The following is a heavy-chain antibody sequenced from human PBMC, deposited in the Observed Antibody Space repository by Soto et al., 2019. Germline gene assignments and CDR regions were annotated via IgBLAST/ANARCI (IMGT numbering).Heavy chain of an antibody. J-gene: IGHJ4*02. CDR1: GFSFSSYS. Sequence: PGGSLRLSCAASGFSFSSYSMNWIRQAPGKGLEWVSYISSSSSYTNYADSVKGRFTISRDNAKNSLYLQMNSLRAEDTAVYYCARYPGNIVGAYYYFDYWGQGTLVTVSS. D-gene: IGHD1-26*01. CDR3: ARYPGNIVGAYYYFDY. V-gene: IGHV3-21*05. CDR2: ISSSSSYT.